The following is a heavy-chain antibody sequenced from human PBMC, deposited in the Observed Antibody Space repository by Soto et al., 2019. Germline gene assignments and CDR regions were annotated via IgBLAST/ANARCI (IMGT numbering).Heavy chain of an antibody. J-gene: IGHJ4*02. CDR3: AKALGELAPESYDH. CDR2: ISYDGSNH. Sequence: QVQLVESGGGVVQPGRSLRLSCAASGFTFSSYGMHWVRQAPGKGLEWVAIISYDGSNHYYADSVKGRFTISRDNSKNTRFLQTNSLRPEDTAVDYCAKALGELAPESYDHWGQGILVTVSS. D-gene: IGHD3-16*01. CDR1: GFTFSSYG. V-gene: IGHV3-30*18.